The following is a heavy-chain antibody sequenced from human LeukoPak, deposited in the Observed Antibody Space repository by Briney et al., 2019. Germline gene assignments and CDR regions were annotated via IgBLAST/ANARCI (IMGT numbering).Heavy chain of an antibody. D-gene: IGHD1-26*01. CDR1: GGSFSGYY. CDR3: ARDLIYGVGEGANHFDY. CDR2: INHSGST. J-gene: IGHJ4*02. V-gene: IGHV4-34*01. Sequence: SETLSLTCAVYGGSFSGYYWSWIRQPPGKGLEWIGEINHSGSTNYNPSLKSRVTISVDTSKNQFSLKLSSVTAADTAVYYCARDLIYGVGEGANHFDYWGQGTLVTVSS.